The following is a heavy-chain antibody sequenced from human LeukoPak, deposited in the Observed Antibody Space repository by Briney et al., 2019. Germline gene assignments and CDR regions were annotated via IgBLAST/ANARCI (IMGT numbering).Heavy chain of an antibody. D-gene: IGHD3-16*01. Sequence: PGGSLRLSCAASGFSFSMYSMAWVRQAPGKGLEWVSVINDRGGYIQDADSVKGRFTISRDNYQNTLFLQMNSLRAEDTAVYYCARVGAWEIHFGGQGTLVTVSS. V-gene: IGHV3-23*01. CDR1: GFSFSMYS. CDR2: INDRGGYI. CDR3: ARVGAWEIHF. J-gene: IGHJ4*02.